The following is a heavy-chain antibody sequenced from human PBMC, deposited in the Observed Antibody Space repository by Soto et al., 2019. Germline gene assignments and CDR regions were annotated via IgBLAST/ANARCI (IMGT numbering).Heavy chain of an antibody. J-gene: IGHJ3*02. CDR2: ISYDGGNE. Sequence: QVQLVESGGGVVQPGRSLRLSCAASRFSFSTYAIHWVRQAPGKGLEWVAGISYDGGNEYYADSVKGRFTISRDNSKSTLYLKMNSLGPDDTAVYYCARDRSGSHEIDDSLDIWGRGTMVTVYS. D-gene: IGHD1-26*01. CDR1: RFSFSTYA. V-gene: IGHV3-30-3*01. CDR3: ARDRSGSHEIDDSLDI.